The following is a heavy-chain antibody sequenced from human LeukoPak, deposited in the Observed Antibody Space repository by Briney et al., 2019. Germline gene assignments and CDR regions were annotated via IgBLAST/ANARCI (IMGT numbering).Heavy chain of an antibody. CDR2: INSDGSSI. Sequence: GGSLRLSCAASGFTFSSYWMHWVRQAPGKGLVWVSRINSDGSSISYADSVKGRFTISRDNAKNTLYLQMNSLRAEDTAVYYCARTPYSSSWTLGYWGQGTLVTVSS. V-gene: IGHV3-74*01. J-gene: IGHJ4*02. CDR3: ARTPYSSSWTLGY. D-gene: IGHD6-13*01. CDR1: GFTFSSYW.